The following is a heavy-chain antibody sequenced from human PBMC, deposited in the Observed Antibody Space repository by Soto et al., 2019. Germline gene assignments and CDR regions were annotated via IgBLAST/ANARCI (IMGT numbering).Heavy chain of an antibody. CDR1: GFTFSSYG. D-gene: IGHD3-22*01. CDR3: AKGMLRGYYDSSGQSYYYYGMDV. CDR2: ISYDGSNK. Sequence: AGGSLRLSCAASGFTFSSYGMHWVRQAPGKGLEWVAVISYDGSNKYYADSVKGRFTISRDNSKNTLYLQMNSLRAEDTAVYYCAKGMLRGYYDSSGQSYYYYGMDVWGQGTTVTVSS. V-gene: IGHV3-30*18. J-gene: IGHJ6*02.